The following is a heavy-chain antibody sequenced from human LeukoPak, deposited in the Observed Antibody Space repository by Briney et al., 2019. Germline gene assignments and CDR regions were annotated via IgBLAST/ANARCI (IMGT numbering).Heavy chain of an antibody. Sequence: PSETLSLTCAVYGGSFSGYYWSWIRQPPGKGLEWIGEINHSGSTNYSPSLKSRVTISVDTSKNQFSLKLSSVTAADTAVYYCARGKDDYYGSGSYYPHFLDYWGQGTLVTVSS. CDR1: GGSFSGYY. D-gene: IGHD3-10*01. J-gene: IGHJ4*02. V-gene: IGHV4-34*01. CDR3: ARGKDDYYGSGSYYPHFLDY. CDR2: INHSGST.